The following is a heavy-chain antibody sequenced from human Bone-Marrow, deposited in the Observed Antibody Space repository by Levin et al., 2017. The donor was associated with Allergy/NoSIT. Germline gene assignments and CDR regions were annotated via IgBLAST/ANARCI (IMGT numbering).Heavy chain of an antibody. J-gene: IGHJ2*01. D-gene: IGHD2-21*01. CDR2: MYPGDSET. V-gene: IGHV5-51*01. Sequence: ASVKVSCKGSGYTFTSYWIAWVRQTPGKGLEWVGIMYPGDSETRYSPSFQGQVTISADKSISTAYLQWNSLKASDTAVYYCAGTAPYCGTNCYLYWCFELWGHGTPVTVSS. CDR3: AGTAPYCGTNCYLYWCFEL. CDR1: GYTFTSYW.